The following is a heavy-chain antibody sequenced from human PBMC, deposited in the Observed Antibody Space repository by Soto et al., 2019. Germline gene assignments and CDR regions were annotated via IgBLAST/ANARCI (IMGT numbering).Heavy chain of an antibody. CDR2: ISSSSSYI. CDR1: GFTFSSSG. V-gene: IGHV3-21*01. Sequence: GGSLRLSCAASGFTFSSSGMNWVRQAPGKGLEWVSSISSSSSYIYYADSVKGRFTISRDNAKNSLYLQMNSLRAEDTAVYYCAREEDYYYYYMDVWGKGTTVTVSS. J-gene: IGHJ6*03. CDR3: AREEDYYYYYMDV.